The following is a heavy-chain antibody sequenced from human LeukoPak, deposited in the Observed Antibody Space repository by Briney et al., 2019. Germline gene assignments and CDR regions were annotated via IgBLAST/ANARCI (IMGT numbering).Heavy chain of an antibody. D-gene: IGHD3-22*01. CDR3: AGEYYYDSSGAFDY. CDR2: ISDIGSI. CDR1: GGSISSYY. V-gene: IGHV4-59*01. Sequence: SETLSLTCTVSGGSISSYYWSWLRQPPGKGLEWIAYISDIGSINYNPSLKSRVTISVDTSKNQFSLKLSSVTAADTAVYYCAGEYYYDSSGAFDYWGQGTLVTVSS. J-gene: IGHJ4*02.